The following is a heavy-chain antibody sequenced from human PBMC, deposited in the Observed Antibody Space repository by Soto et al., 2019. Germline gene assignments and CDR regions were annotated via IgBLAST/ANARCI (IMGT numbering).Heavy chain of an antibody. CDR1: GFTFSSYA. CDR2: ISGSGGST. V-gene: IGHV3-23*01. J-gene: IGHJ1*01. D-gene: IGHD2-15*01. CDR3: AKDPRKYCGGGSCYPKYFQH. Sequence: GGSLRLSCAASGFTFSSYAMSWVRQAPGKGLERVSAISGSGGSTYYADSVKGRFTISRDNSKNTLYLQMNSLRAEDTAVYYCAKDPRKYCGGGSCYPKYFQHWGQGTLVTVSS.